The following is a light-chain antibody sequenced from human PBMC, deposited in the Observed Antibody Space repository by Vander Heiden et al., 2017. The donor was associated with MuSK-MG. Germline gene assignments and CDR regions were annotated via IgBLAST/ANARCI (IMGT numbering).Light chain of an antibody. Sequence: SSVLPQPPSVSVAPGQPARLTCWELNSGRKTVQWYQQKPGPAPGLVVYYGSDRHSGIPERFSGAKSGNTATITTTRVEAGEEADYYCQVRDRTTDTGVFGGGTKLTVL. V-gene: IGLV3-21*02. CDR2: YGS. CDR1: NSGRKT. J-gene: IGLJ3*02. CDR3: QVRDRTTDTGV.